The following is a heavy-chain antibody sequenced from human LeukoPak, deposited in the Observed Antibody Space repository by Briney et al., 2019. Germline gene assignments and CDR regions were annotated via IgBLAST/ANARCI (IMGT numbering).Heavy chain of an antibody. V-gene: IGHV1-18*01. Sequence: GASVXXSCKASGYTFTSYGISGVRQAPGQGVEWMGWISAYNGNTNYEQKLQGRVTITTETSTSTAYMELRRLRSDDTAVYYCARAAVGGGYWYFDLWGRGTLVTVSS. J-gene: IGHJ2*01. D-gene: IGHD2-15*01. CDR3: ARAAVGGGYWYFDL. CDR2: ISAYNGNT. CDR1: GYTFTSYG.